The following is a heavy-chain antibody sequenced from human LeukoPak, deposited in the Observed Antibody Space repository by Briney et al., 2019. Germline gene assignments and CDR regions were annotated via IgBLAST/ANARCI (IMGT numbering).Heavy chain of an antibody. CDR1: GFTFSNSA. J-gene: IGHJ5*01. CDR3: AKVEGAVYISRGWFDS. V-gene: IGHV3-23*01. Sequence: PGGSLRLSCAVSGFTFSNSAMTWVRQAPGKGLKWVSGISGTGSGTYYADSVKGRFTISRDNSKNILYLQMNSLRAEDTAVYYCAKVEGAVYISRGWFDSWSQGTLVTVSS. D-gene: IGHD3-10*01. CDR2: ISGTGSGT.